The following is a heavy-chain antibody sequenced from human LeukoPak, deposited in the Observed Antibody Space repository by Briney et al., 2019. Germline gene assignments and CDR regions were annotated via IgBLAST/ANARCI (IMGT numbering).Heavy chain of an antibody. CDR2: IRYDGSNK. V-gene: IGHV3-30*02. D-gene: IGHD6-19*01. Sequence: PGGSLRLSCAASGFTFSSYVMHWVRQAPGKGLEWVAFIRYDGSNKYYADSVKGRFTISRDNSKNTLYLQMNSLRAEDTAVYYCAKGRSSGWFVLDYWGQGTLVTVSS. CDR1: GFTFSSYV. CDR3: AKGRSSGWFVLDY. J-gene: IGHJ4*02.